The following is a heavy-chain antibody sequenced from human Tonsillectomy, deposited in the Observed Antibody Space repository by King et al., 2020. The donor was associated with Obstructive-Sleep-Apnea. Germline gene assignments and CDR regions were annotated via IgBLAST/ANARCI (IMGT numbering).Heavy chain of an antibody. CDR2: ISGSGGST. V-gene: IGHV3-23*04. J-gene: IGHJ4*02. Sequence: EVQLVESGGGLVQPGGSLRLSCAASGFSFSRYALTWVRLAPGKGLQWVSAISGSGGSTYYTDSVKGRFTISRDNFKNTLYLQMSSLRVEDTAMYHCVKDSDYNSGGYNYPEYWGQGTLVTVSS. CDR1: GFSFSRYA. CDR3: VKDSDYNSGGYNYPEY. D-gene: IGHD3-22*01.